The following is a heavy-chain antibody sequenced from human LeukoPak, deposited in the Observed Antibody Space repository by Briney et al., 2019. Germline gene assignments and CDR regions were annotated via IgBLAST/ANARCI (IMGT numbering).Heavy chain of an antibody. CDR1: GFIFINAW. Sequence: GGSLRLSCAASGFIFINAWMTWVRQAPGKGLEWLGRIKSRAEGGTIDYAAPVRGIFIISRDDSESTLFLQMNTLNTEDTAVYYCVTEPPPYGDYPGFDYWGLGTLVTVSS. V-gene: IGHV3-15*01. CDR3: VTEPPPYGDYPGFDY. D-gene: IGHD4-17*01. J-gene: IGHJ4*02. CDR2: IKSRAEGGTI.